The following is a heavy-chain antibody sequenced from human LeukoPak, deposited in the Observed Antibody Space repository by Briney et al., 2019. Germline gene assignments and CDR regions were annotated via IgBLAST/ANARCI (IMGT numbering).Heavy chain of an antibody. CDR3: ARSNSGGYYVYYYYYMDV. CDR2: ISSSSSYI. V-gene: IGHV3-21*01. D-gene: IGHD1-26*01. CDR1: GFTFSSYS. Sequence: GGSLRLSCAASGFTFSSYSMNWVRQAPGKGLEWVSSISSSSSYIYYADSVKGRFTISRDNAKNSLYLQMNSLRAEDTAVYYCARSNSGGYYVYYYYYMDVWGKGTTVTVSS. J-gene: IGHJ6*03.